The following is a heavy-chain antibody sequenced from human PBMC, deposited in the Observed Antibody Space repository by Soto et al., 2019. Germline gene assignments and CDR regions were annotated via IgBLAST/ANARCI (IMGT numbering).Heavy chain of an antibody. CDR2: VDVGGGST. CDR3: ARDSGPAGGGACDI. Sequence: EVQVVESGGGLVQPGGSLRLSCAASGFTFSTHAMIWVRQAPGKGLNWVSTVDVGGGSTYYTDSVKGRFTVSRDNSKNTVYLQLNTLRAEDTAIYFCARDSGPAGGGACDIWGQGTMVTVSS. V-gene: IGHV3-23*04. CDR1: GFTFSTHA. J-gene: IGHJ3*02. D-gene: IGHD6-25*01.